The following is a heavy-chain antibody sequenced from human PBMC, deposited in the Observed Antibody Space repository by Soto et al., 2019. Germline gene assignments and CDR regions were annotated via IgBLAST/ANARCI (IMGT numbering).Heavy chain of an antibody. D-gene: IGHD6-13*01. CDR1: GYTFTSYA. CDR3: ARIAAAGRVGWFDP. V-gene: IGHV1-3*01. J-gene: IGHJ5*02. CDR2: INAGNGNT. Sequence: DSVKVSCKASGYTFTSYAMHWVRQAPGQRLEWMGWINAGNGNTKYSQKFQGRVTITRDTSASTAYMELSSLRSEDTAVYYCARIAAAGRVGWFDPWGKGTLVTVSS.